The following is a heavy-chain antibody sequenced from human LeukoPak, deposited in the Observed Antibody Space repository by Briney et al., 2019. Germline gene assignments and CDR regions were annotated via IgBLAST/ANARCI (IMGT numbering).Heavy chain of an antibody. J-gene: IGHJ4*02. CDR3: ARGAYGYYGSGSYYNDY. V-gene: IGHV1-2*02. D-gene: IGHD3-10*01. Sequence: ASVKVSCKASGYTFTGYYMHWVRQAPGQGPEWMGWINPNSGGTNYAQKFQGRVTMTRDTSISTAYMELSRLRSDDTAVYYCARGAYGYYGSGSYYNDYWGQGTLVTVSS. CDR2: INPNSGGT. CDR1: GYTFTGYY.